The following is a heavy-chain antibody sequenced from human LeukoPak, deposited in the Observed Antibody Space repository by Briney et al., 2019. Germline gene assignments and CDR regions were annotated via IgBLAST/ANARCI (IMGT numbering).Heavy chain of an antibody. CDR2: IYYSGST. CDR1: GGSISSGDYY. Sequence: PSQTLSLTCTVSGGSISSGDYYWGWIRQPPGKGLEWIGYIYYSGSTYYNPSLKSRVTISVDTSKNQFSLKLSSVTAADTAVYYCASDLRFPELNAFDIWGQGTMVTVSS. J-gene: IGHJ3*02. V-gene: IGHV4-30-4*08. D-gene: IGHD5/OR15-5a*01. CDR3: ASDLRFPELNAFDI.